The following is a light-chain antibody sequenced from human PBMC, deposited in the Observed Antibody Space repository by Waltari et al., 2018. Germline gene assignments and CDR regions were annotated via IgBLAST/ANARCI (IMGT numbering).Light chain of an antibody. CDR3: QQYDDFPYT. CDR1: QDISNY. Sequence: IQITQAPSSLSASVGDRGTMTCQSSQDISNYLNWYQQKPGKAPKLLIYDASNLETGVPSRFSGSGYGTDFTFTISSLQPEDIATYYCQQYDDFPYTFGQGTKLEIK. V-gene: IGKV1-33*01. CDR2: DAS. J-gene: IGKJ2*01.